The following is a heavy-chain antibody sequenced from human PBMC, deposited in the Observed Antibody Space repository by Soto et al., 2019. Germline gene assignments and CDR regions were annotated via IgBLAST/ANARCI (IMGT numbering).Heavy chain of an antibody. CDR1: GYTFTSYV. D-gene: IGHD3-9*01. V-gene: IGHV1-3*01. J-gene: IGHJ6*02. CDR3: ARDLGNYDILTGYYDYYYYGMDV. Sequence: QVQLVQSGAEVKKPGASVKVSCKASGYTFTSYVMHWVRQAPGQRLEWMGWINAGNGNTKYSQKFQGRVTITRDTSASTAYMELSSLRSEDTAVYYCARDLGNYDILTGYYDYYYYGMDVWGQGTTVTVSS. CDR2: INAGNGNT.